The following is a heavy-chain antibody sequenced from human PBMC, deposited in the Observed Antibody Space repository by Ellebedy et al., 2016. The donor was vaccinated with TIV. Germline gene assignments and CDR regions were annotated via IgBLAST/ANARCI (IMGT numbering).Heavy chain of an antibody. CDR3: ARDRWGIVVVAAASD. V-gene: IGHV3-23*01. J-gene: IGHJ4*02. CDR2: ISGGGSST. D-gene: IGHD2-15*01. Sequence: GESLKISCRASGFTFSSYAMGWVRQAPGKGLEWVSAISGGGSSTFYADSVRGRFTISRDNSESTLYLQMNSLRAEDAAVYYCARDRWGIVVVAAASDWGQGTLVTVSS. CDR1: GFTFSSYA.